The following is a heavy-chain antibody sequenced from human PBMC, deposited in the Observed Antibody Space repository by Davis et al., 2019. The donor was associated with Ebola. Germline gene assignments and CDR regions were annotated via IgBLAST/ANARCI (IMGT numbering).Heavy chain of an antibody. CDR2: ISYDGRNK. V-gene: IGHV3-30*18. J-gene: IGHJ4*02. CDR3: AKGRDDFWSDLDY. D-gene: IGHD3-3*01. Sequence: PGGFLRLSCAASGFTFSSYGMHWVRQAPGKGLEWVAVISYDGRNKYYADSVKGRFTISRDNSKNTLYLQMNSLRAEDTAVYYCAKGRDDFWSDLDYWGQGTLVTVSS. CDR1: GFTFSSYG.